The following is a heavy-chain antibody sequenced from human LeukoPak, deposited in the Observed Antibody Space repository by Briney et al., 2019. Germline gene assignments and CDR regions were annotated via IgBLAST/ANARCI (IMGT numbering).Heavy chain of an antibody. Sequence: PGGSLRLSCAASGFTFSTYWMTWVRQAPGKGLEWVAKISQDGSDKYYVDSVKGRFTLSRDNAKNSLYLQVSTLRAEDSAVYFCARGNNWFDRWGQGILVTVSS. CDR1: GFTFSTYW. V-gene: IGHV3-7*01. CDR3: ARGNNWFDR. CDR2: ISQDGSDK. J-gene: IGHJ5*02.